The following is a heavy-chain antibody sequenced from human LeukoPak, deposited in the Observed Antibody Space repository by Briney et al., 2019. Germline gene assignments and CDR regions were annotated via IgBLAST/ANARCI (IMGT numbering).Heavy chain of an antibody. CDR2: INHSGSP. Sequence: SETLSLTCAVYGGSFSGYYWSWIRQPPGKGLDWIGEINHSGSPNYNPSLKSRVTISVDTSKNQFSLKLSSVTAADTAVYYCARGHTAAAGTFYFDYWGQGTLVTVSS. J-gene: IGHJ4*02. CDR1: GGSFSGYY. D-gene: IGHD6-13*01. V-gene: IGHV4-34*01. CDR3: ARGHTAAAGTFYFDY.